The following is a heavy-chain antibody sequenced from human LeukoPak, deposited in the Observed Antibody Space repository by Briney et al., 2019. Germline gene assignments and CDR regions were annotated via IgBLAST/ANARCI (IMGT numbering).Heavy chain of an antibody. V-gene: IGHV3-23*01. J-gene: IGHJ4*02. Sequence: KAGGSLRLSCAASGFTFSNHAMNWVRQAPGEGLEWVSIISGSGTVTYYADSVKGRFTISRDNSKNTLYLQMNSLRAEDTAVYYCAKTSVGEGRIIGSGYFDNWGQGTLVTVS. CDR1: GFTFSNHA. D-gene: IGHD2-15*01. CDR2: ISGSGTVT. CDR3: AKTSVGEGRIIGSGYFDN.